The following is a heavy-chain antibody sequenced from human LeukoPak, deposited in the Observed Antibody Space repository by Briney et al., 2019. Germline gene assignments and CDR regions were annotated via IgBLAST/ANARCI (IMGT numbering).Heavy chain of an antibody. CDR1: GGSISSSSYY. CDR2: IYYSGCT. D-gene: IGHD1-26*01. J-gene: IGHJ4*02. V-gene: IGHV4-39*07. Sequence: SETLSLTCTVSGGSISSSSYYWGWIRQPPGKGLEWIGSIYYSGCTYYNPSLKSRVTISVDTSKNQFSLKLSSVTAADTAVYYCARDGPLIVGATTGNYFDYWGQGTLVTVSS. CDR3: ARDGPLIVGATTGNYFDY.